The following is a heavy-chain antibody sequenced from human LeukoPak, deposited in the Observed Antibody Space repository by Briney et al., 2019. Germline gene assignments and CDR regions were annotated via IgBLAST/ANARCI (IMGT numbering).Heavy chain of an antibody. CDR3: ARGELIRGVLARSPRPPLYYGMDV. V-gene: IGHV4-4*07. J-gene: IGHJ6*02. Sequence: SETLSLICTVSGGSIRDSYWNWIRLPAGRGLEWIGRSYTTGSASYNPSLKSRVTMSFDMSSNQFSLRLTSVTAADTAVYFCARGELIRGVLARSPRPPLYYGMDVWGQGTAVIVSS. D-gene: IGHD3-10*01. CDR2: SYTTGSA. CDR1: GGSIRDSY.